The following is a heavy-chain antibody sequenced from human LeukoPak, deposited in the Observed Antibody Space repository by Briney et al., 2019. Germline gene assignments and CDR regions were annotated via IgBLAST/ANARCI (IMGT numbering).Heavy chain of an antibody. J-gene: IGHJ4*02. D-gene: IGHD6-19*01. Sequence: GGSLRLSCAASGFTFSSYWMHWVRQAPGKGLVWVSHVNTDGTGTRYADSVKGRFTISRDNAKNTLYLEMNSLRAEDTALYYCGRVRTSGNYYIDSWGQGTQVTVSS. CDR1: GFTFSSYW. V-gene: IGHV3-74*01. CDR2: VNTDGTGT. CDR3: GRVRTSGNYYIDS.